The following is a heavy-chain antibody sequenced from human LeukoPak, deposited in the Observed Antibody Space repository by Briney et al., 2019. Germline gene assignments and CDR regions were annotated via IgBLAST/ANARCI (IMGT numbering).Heavy chain of an antibody. D-gene: IGHD3-3*02. J-gene: IGHJ4*02. CDR2: IHSDGGTT. Sequence: GGSLRLSCAASGFTFSDYWIHWVHQAPGKGLVWVSLIHSDGGTTNYADSVKGRFTMSRDNAKNMVYLQMNSLRVEDTAVYYCARDIYSIAEWGQGTLVTVSS. V-gene: IGHV3-74*01. CDR3: ARDIYSIAE. CDR1: GFTFSDYW.